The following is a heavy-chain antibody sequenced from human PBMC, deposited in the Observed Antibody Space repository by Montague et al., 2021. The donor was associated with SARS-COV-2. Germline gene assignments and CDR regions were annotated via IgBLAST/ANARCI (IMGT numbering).Heavy chain of an antibody. CDR3: ARIRYDILTGYQTLFDY. CDR1: GFSLSTSGMC. Sequence: PALVKPTQTLTLTCTFSGFSLSTSGMCVSRIRQPPGKALEWLARIDWDDDKYYSTSLKTRLTISKDTSKNQVVLTMTNMDPVDTATYYCARIRYDILTGYQTLFDYWGQGTLVTVSS. V-gene: IGHV2-70*11. D-gene: IGHD3-9*01. J-gene: IGHJ4*02. CDR2: IDWDDDK.